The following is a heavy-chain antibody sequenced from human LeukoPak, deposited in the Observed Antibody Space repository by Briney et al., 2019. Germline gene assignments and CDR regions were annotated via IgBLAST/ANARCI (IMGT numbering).Heavy chain of an antibody. CDR3: ASGAVAGTVDY. V-gene: IGHV4-34*01. CDR2: INHSGST. D-gene: IGHD6-19*01. CDR1: GGSFSGYY. J-gene: IGHJ4*02. Sequence: PSETLSLTCAVYGGSFSGYYWSWIRQPPGKGLEWIGEINHSGSTNYNPSLKSRVTISVDTSKNQLSLKLSSVTAADTAVYYCASGAVAGTVDYWGQGTLVTVSS.